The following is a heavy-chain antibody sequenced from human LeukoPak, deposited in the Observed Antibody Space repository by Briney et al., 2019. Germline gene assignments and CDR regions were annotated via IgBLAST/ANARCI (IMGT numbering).Heavy chain of an antibody. Sequence: PGGSLRLSCAASGFTFSSYGIHWVRQAPGKGLEWVAFISYDGSNKYYVDSVKGRFTISRDNSKNTLYLQMNSLRAEDTAVYHCAKDFKYCSSTRCEGSYYYNMDVWGQGTTVSVSS. D-gene: IGHD2-2*01. V-gene: IGHV3-30*18. J-gene: IGHJ6*02. CDR2: ISYDGSNK. CDR3: AKDFKYCSSTRCEGSYYYNMDV. CDR1: GFTFSSYG.